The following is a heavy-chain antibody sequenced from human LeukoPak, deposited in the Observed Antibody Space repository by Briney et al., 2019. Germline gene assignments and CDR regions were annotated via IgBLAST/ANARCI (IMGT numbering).Heavy chain of an antibody. Sequence: PSETLSLTCTVSGVSISSGGYYWRWIRQHPGKGLEWIGYIYYSGSTYYNPSLKSRLTISLDTSNNQFSLKLSSVTAADTAVYYCARGPVRDYSNYWGQGTLVTVSS. J-gene: IGHJ4*02. D-gene: IGHD4-11*01. CDR2: IYYSGST. CDR1: GVSISSGGYY. V-gene: IGHV4-31*03. CDR3: ARGPVRDYSNY.